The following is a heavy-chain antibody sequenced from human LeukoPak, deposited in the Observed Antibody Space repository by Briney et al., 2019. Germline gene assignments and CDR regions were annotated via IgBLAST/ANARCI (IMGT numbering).Heavy chain of an antibody. Sequence: SETLSLTCTVSGGSISSYYWSWIRQPPGKGLEWIGYIYYSGSTSYNPSLKSRVTISVDTSKNQFSLKLSSVTAADTAVYYCARVAYSGYDYRGYFDYWGQGTLVTVSS. CDR1: GGSISSYY. CDR2: IYYSGST. CDR3: ARVAYSGYDYRGYFDY. V-gene: IGHV4-59*12. D-gene: IGHD5-12*01. J-gene: IGHJ4*02.